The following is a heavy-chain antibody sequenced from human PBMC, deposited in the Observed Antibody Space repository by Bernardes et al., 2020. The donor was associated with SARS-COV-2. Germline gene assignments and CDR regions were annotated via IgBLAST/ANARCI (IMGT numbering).Heavy chain of an antibody. CDR2: LYYPGSI. CDR3: VGGNGFCSGGCFGWIDP. J-gene: IGHJ5*02. D-gene: IGHD2-15*01. CDR1: RGSVSFGSYY. V-gene: IGHV4-61*01. Sequence: SETLSLTCSVSRGSVSFGSYYWTWIRQPPGQGLEWIGYLYYPGSINYNPSLKSRVTISVATSKNKFSLKLTSVTAADTAVYYCVGGNGFCSGGCFGWIDPWGQGTLVSVSS.